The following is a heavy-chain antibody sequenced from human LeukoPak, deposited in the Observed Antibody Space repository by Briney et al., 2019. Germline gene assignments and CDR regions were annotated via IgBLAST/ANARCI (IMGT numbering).Heavy chain of an antibody. D-gene: IGHD4-17*01. CDR2: INHSGST. J-gene: IGHJ4*02. CDR1: GGSFSGYY. V-gene: IGHV4-34*01. Sequence: SETLSLTCAVYGGSFSGYYWSWIRQPPGKGLEWIGEINHSGSTNYNPSLKSRVTISVDTPKNQFSLKLSSVTAADTAVYYCAHGDYPFDYWGQGTLVTVSS. CDR3: AHGDYPFDY.